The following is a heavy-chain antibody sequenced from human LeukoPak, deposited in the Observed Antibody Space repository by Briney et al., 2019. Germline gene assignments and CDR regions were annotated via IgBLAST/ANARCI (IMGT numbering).Heavy chain of an antibody. Sequence: SETLSLTCTVSGGSISSSAYYWGWIRQPPGKGLEWIGSISYSGSTYHNPSLKSRVTIFVDTSKNRFSLKLISVTAADTAVYYCATYSGTFYLQFDYWGQGTLVTVSS. CDR3: ATYSGTFYLQFDY. J-gene: IGHJ4*02. D-gene: IGHD1-26*01. V-gene: IGHV4-39*01. CDR1: GGSISSSAYY. CDR2: ISYSGST.